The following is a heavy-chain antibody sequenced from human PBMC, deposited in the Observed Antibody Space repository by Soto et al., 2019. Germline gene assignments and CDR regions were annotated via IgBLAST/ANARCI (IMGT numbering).Heavy chain of an antibody. D-gene: IGHD3-3*01. Sequence: ASVKASCKASGGTFSSYAISWVRQAPGQGLEWMGGIIPIFGTANYAQKFQGRVTITADKSTSTAYMELSSLRSEDTAVYYCARDPNDFWSGSTYYYYGMDVWGQGTTVTVSS. V-gene: IGHV1-69*06. CDR1: GGTFSSYA. CDR3: ARDPNDFWSGSTYYYYGMDV. J-gene: IGHJ6*02. CDR2: IIPIFGTA.